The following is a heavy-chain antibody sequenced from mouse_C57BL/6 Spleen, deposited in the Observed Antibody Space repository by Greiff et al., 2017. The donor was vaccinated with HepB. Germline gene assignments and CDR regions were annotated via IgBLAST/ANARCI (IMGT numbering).Heavy chain of an antibody. D-gene: IGHD2-1*01. CDR3: ARGLLSLDY. CDR2: IYPGDGDT. CDR1: GYAFSSYW. Sequence: QVQLKESGAELVKPGASVKISCKASGYAFSSYWMNWVKQRPGKGLGWIGQIYPGDGDTTSNGKFKGKAPLTADKSSRTAYMQLSSLTSEDSAVYFCARGLLSLDYWGQGTTLTVSS. J-gene: IGHJ2*01. V-gene: IGHV1-80*01.